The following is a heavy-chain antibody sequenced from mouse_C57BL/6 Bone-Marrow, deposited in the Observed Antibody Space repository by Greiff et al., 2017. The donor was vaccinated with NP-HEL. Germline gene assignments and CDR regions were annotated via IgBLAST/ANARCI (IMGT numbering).Heavy chain of an antibody. CDR2: INPYNGGT. V-gene: IGHV1-19*01. Sequence: EVQLQQSGPVLVKPGASVKMSCKASGYTFTDYYMNWVKQSHGKSLEWIGVINPYNGGTSYNQKFKGKATLTADKSSSTAYMQLSSLTSEDSAVYFCARRGDYWGQGTSVTVSS. J-gene: IGHJ4*01. CDR3: ARRGDY. CDR1: GYTFTDYY.